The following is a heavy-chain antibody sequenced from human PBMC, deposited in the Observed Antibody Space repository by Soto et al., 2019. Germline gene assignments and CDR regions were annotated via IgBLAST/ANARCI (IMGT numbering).Heavy chain of an antibody. CDR1: GFTFSGSS. V-gene: IGHV3-73*01. Sequence: GGSLRLSCAASGFTFSGSSVHWVRQASGKGLEWVGRIRNKANSYATAYAASVRGRFTISRDDSKNTAFLQMNSLNTEDTAVYYCISHSPQDLIRTWGQGTLVTVSS. CDR2: IRNKANSYAT. J-gene: IGHJ4*02. CDR3: ISHSPQDLIRT. D-gene: IGHD2-15*01.